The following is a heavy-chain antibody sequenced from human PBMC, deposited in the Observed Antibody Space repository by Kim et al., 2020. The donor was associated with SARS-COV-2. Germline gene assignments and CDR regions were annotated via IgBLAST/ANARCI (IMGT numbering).Heavy chain of an antibody. V-gene: IGHV1-8*01. CDR1: GYTFTSYD. J-gene: IGHJ5*02. Sequence: ASVKVSCKASGYTFTSYDINWVRQATGQGLEWMGWMNPNSGNTGYAQKFQGRVTMTRNTSISTAYMELSSLRSEDTAVYYCARGYYGSGSYYEDWFDPWGQGTLVTVSS. CDR2: MNPNSGNT. D-gene: IGHD3-10*01. CDR3: ARGYYGSGSYYEDWFDP.